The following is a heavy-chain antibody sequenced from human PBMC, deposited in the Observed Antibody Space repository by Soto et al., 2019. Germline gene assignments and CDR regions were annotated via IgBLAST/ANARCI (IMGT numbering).Heavy chain of an antibody. V-gene: IGHV3-11*03. CDR1: GFTFSDFY. CDR3: TKSDYYYNSGSYPYY. J-gene: IGHJ4*02. CDR2: ISSSGRST. D-gene: IGHD3-10*01. Sequence: GGSLRLSCAASGFTFSDFYISWIRQAPGKGLEWVSWISSSGRSTKYAESVKGRFTISRDNAEKSLSLQMNSLRAEDTAVYYCTKSDYYYNSGSYPYYWGQGTQVTVSS.